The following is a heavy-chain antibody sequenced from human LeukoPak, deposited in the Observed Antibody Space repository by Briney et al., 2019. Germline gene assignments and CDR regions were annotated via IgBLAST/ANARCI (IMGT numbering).Heavy chain of an antibody. CDR3: AKGSTNARPYYFDY. V-gene: IGHV3-23*01. CDR1: EFTFSTYV. CDR2: IAGDSGST. Sequence: PGGSLRLSRAASEFTFSTYVMSWVRQAPGRGLEWVSAIAGDSGSTYHADSVKGRFTISRDNSKNTLYLQMNSLRAEDTAVYYCAKGSTNARPYYFDYWGQGSLVTVSS. D-gene: IGHD1-1*01. J-gene: IGHJ4*02.